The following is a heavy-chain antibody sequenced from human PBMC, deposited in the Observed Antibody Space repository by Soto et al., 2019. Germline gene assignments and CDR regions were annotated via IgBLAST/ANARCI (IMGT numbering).Heavy chain of an antibody. CDR2: ISYDGRNK. D-gene: IGHD6-19*01. Sequence: GGSLRLSCAASGFTFSSYGMHWVRQAPGKGLEWVAVISYDGRNKYYADSVKGRFTISRDKSKNTLYLQMSSLRPEDTAVYYCVKDGSSGWPYYYGMDVWGQGTTVTVSS. CDR3: VKDGSSGWPYYYGMDV. J-gene: IGHJ6*02. CDR1: GFTFSSYG. V-gene: IGHV3-30*18.